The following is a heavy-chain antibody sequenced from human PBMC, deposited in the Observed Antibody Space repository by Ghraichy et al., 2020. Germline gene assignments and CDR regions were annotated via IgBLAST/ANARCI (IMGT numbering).Heavy chain of an antibody. CDR2: IYHSGST. D-gene: IGHD3-3*01. Sequence: SETLSLTCAVSGGSISSGGYSWSWIRQPPGKDLEWIGYIYHSGSTYYNPSLKSRVTISVDRSKNQFSLKLSSVTAADTAVYYCARGTHYDFWSGYSPFDYWGQGTLVTVAS. V-gene: IGHV4-30-2*01. CDR1: GGSISSGGYS. CDR3: ARGTHYDFWSGYSPFDY. J-gene: IGHJ4*02.